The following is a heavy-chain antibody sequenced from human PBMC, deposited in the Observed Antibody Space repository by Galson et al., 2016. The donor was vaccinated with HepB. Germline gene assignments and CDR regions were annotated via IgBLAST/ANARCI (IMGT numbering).Heavy chain of an antibody. CDR2: IWYDGSKK. CDR1: GFTFSRYG. CDR3: ARDSYESYFFDY. V-gene: IGHV3-33*01. D-gene: IGHD5-18*01. Sequence: SLRLSCAASGFTFSRYGMHWVRQAPGKGLEWVAVIWYDGSKKYYAESVKGRFTISRDNAKNSLYLQMNSLRDEDTAVYYCARDSYESYFFDYWGQGTLVTVSS. J-gene: IGHJ4*02.